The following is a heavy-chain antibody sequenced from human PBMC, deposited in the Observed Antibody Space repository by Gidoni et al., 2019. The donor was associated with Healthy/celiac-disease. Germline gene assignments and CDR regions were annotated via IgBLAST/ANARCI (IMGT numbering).Heavy chain of an antibody. J-gene: IGHJ4*02. Sequence: QVQLQQWGAGLLKPSETLSLTCAVYGRSFSGSYWSWIRQPPGKGLEWIGEINHSGSTNYNPSLKSRVTISVDTSKNQFSLKLSSVTAADTAVYYCARGRDWYRSSWFFGYWGQGPLVTVSS. CDR3: ARGRDWYRSSWFFGY. CDR1: GRSFSGSY. D-gene: IGHD6-13*01. V-gene: IGHV4-34*01. CDR2: INHSGST.